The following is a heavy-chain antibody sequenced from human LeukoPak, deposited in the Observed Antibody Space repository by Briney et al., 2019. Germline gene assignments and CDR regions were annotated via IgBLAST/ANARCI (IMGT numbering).Heavy chain of an antibody. D-gene: IGHD6-6*01. Sequence: GGSLRLSCAASGFTFSTYAMSWVRQAPGKGLEWVANIKQDGSEKYYVDSVKGRFTISRDNAKNSLYLQMNSLRAEDTAVYYCARDEYSSSSPVAHYYYMDVWGKGTTVTVYS. CDR1: GFTFSTYA. V-gene: IGHV3-7*01. J-gene: IGHJ6*03. CDR2: IKQDGSEK. CDR3: ARDEYSSSSPVAHYYYMDV.